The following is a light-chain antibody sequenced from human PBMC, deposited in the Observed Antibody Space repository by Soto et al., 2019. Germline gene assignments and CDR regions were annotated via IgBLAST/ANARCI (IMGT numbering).Light chain of an antibody. CDR1: QSVSSY. CDR2: DAS. Sequence: EIVLTQSPVTLSLSPGERATLSCRASQSVSSYLAWYQQKHGQAPRLLIYDASNRATGIPARFSGSGSGTDFTLTISRLEPEDFAVYYCQQRGNWPLTFGGGTKVEIK. CDR3: QQRGNWPLT. V-gene: IGKV3-11*01. J-gene: IGKJ4*01.